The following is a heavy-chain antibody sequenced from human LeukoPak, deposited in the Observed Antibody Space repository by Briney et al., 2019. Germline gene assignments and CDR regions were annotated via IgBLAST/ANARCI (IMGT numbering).Heavy chain of an antibody. J-gene: IGHJ3*02. V-gene: IGHV3-48*03. CDR2: ISISDSII. CDR3: GRGGSSGYNYNAFDI. CDR1: GFTLSSFE. D-gene: IGHD3-22*01. Sequence: GGSLRLSCAASGFTLSSFEMNWVRQAPGKGLEWASYISISDSIISYADSVRGRFTISRDNARNSLYLQMNSLRAEDTAVYYCGRGGSSGYNYNAFDIWGQGTMATVSS.